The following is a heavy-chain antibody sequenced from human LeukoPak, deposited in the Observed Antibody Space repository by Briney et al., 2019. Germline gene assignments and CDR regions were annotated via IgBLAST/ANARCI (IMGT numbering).Heavy chain of an antibody. CDR1: GFTLSKYW. V-gene: IGHV3-74*01. CDR3: ATKQWLAPPPDS. Sequence: PGGSLRLSRAAPGFTLSKYWMLWVRQAPGKGLESVSRINTDGTVTTYADSVKGRFTVSRDNADNTMFLQMNSVRDEDTAVYYCATKQWLAPPPDSWGQGTPVTVSS. CDR2: INTDGTVT. D-gene: IGHD6-19*01. J-gene: IGHJ4*02.